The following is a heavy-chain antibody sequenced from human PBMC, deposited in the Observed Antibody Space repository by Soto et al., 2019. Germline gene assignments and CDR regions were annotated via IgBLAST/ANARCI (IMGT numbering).Heavy chain of an antibody. CDR1: GFTFSNYG. Sequence: GSLRLSCGGSGFTFSNYGMHWDRQAPTKGLEWVAVISRDGSLKYYADSAEGRFTISRDNAKNSLYLQMNSLRAEDTAVYYCARDLASSGEKYGMDVWGQGTTVTVSS. CDR2: ISRDGSLK. J-gene: IGHJ6*02. CDR3: ARDLASSGEKYGMDV. D-gene: IGHD6-19*01. V-gene: IGHV3-30*03.